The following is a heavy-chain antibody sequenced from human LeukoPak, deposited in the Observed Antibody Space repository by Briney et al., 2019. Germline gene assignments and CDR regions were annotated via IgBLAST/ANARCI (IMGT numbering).Heavy chain of an antibody. CDR3: ARGAEISEYCSGGSCYSPGAFDI. V-gene: IGHV4-4*07. CDR1: GGSISSYY. Sequence: PSETLSLTCTVSGGSISSYYWSWIRQPAGKGLEWIGRIYTSGSTNYNPSLRSRVTMSVGTSKNQFSLKLSSVTAADTAVYYCARGAEISEYCSGGSCYSPGAFDIWGQGTMVTVSS. CDR2: IYTSGST. J-gene: IGHJ3*02. D-gene: IGHD2-15*01.